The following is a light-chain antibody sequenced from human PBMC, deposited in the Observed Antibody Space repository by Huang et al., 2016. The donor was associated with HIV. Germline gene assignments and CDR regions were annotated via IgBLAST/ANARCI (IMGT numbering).Light chain of an antibody. CDR1: QSISSY. V-gene: IGKV3-11*01. Sequence: VLTQSPATLSLSPGDRATLSCRASQSISSYLAWYHLKPGQAPRLLIYDASKRATGDPARFSGSGSVTDFSLTISSLEPEDFAVYYCQQRTNWPPLTFGGGTKVEIK. CDR2: DAS. CDR3: QQRTNWPPLT. J-gene: IGKJ4*01.